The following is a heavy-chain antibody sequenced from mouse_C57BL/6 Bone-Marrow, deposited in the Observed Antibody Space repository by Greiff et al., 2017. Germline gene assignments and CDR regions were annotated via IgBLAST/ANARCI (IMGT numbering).Heavy chain of an antibody. Sequence: EVKLMESGGGLVQPKGSLKLSCAASGFSFNTYAMNWVRQAPGKGLEWVARIRSKSNNYATYYADSVKDRFTISRDDSESMLYLQMNNLKTEDTAMYYCVGYYWFAYWGQGTLVTVSA. CDR3: VGYYWFAY. D-gene: IGHD2-3*01. J-gene: IGHJ3*01. V-gene: IGHV10-1*01. CDR2: IRSKSNNYAT. CDR1: GFSFNTYA.